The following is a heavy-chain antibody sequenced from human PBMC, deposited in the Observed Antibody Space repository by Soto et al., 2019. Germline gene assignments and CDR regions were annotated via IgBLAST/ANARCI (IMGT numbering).Heavy chain of an antibody. CDR3: ARRSGYCSGGSCYVAFDI. CDR2: FHYSGST. D-gene: IGHD2-15*01. Sequence: PSETLSLTCTVSGDSMSSYFWSWIRQPPGKGLEWIGYFHYSGSTNYNPPLKSRVTISVDTSKNQFSLIVSSVTAADTAVYYCARRSGYCSGGSCYVAFDIWGQGTVVTVSS. J-gene: IGHJ3*02. V-gene: IGHV4-59*08. CDR1: GDSMSSYF.